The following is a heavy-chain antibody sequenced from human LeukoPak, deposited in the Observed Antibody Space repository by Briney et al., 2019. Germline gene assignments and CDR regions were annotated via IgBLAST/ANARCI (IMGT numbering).Heavy chain of an antibody. CDR2: ISSSGGST. V-gene: IGHV3-23*01. D-gene: IGHD2-2*01. J-gene: IGHJ6*02. CDR1: GFTFSSFG. Sequence: GGSLRLSCAASGFTFSSFGMHWVRQAPGKGLEWVSSISSSGGSTYYADSVKGRFAISRDNSKNTLYLQMNSLRAEDTAVYYCAKGVPAASYYYYAMDVWGQGTTVTVSS. CDR3: AKGVPAASYYYYAMDV.